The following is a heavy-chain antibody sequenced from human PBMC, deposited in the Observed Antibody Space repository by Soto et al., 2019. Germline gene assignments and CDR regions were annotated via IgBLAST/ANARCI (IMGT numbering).Heavy chain of an antibody. CDR3: AKEEAVAGTFDY. V-gene: IGHV3-30*18. J-gene: IGHJ4*02. D-gene: IGHD6-19*01. CDR1: GFTFSSYG. Sequence: QVQLVESGGGVVQPGRSLRLSCAASGFTFSSYGMHWVRQAPSKGLEWVAVISYDGSNKYYADSVKGRFTISRDNSKNTLYLQMNSLRAEDTAVYYCAKEEAVAGTFDYWGQGTLVTVSS. CDR2: ISYDGSNK.